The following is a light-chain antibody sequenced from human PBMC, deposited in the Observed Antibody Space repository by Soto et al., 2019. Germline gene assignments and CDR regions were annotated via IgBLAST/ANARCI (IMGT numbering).Light chain of an antibody. Sequence: QSALTQPASVSGSPGQSITISCTGTSSDVGGYNYVSWYQQHPGKAPKVMIYDVSKRPSGVSNRFSGSKSGNTASLTISGRQVEDEADYYCSSYTSSSTRVVFGGGTKLTVL. J-gene: IGLJ2*01. CDR1: SSDVGGYNY. V-gene: IGLV2-14*03. CDR3: SSYTSSSTRVV. CDR2: DVS.